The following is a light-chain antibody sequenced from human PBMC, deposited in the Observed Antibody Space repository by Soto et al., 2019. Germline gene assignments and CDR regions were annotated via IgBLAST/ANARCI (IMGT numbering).Light chain of an antibody. Sequence: DIQITQSPSSVSASVGDRVTITCRASQSINNWLAWYQQKPGKAPKFLIYDASNLESGVPSRFSGSASGTEFTLTISSLQPDDFATYYCQQYDNYPLTFGGGTKVDIK. CDR3: QQYDNYPLT. CDR2: DAS. J-gene: IGKJ4*01. CDR1: QSINNW. V-gene: IGKV1-5*01.